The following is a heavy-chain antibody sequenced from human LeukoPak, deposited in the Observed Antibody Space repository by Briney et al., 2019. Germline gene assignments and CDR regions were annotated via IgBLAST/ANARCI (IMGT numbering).Heavy chain of an antibody. CDR1: GYTFTGYY. V-gene: IGHV1-2*02. CDR3: ARVSAYMVRGVTDWFDP. J-gene: IGHJ5*02. D-gene: IGHD3-10*01. Sequence: ASVKVSCKASGYTFTGYYMHWVRQAPGQGLEWMGWINPNSGGTNYAQKFQGRVTMTRDTSISTAYMELSRLRSDDTAVYYCARVSAYMVRGVTDWFDPWGQGTLVTVSS. CDR2: INPNSGGT.